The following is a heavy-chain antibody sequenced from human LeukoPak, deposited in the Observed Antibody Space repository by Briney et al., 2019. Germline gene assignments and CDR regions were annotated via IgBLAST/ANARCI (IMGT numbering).Heavy chain of an antibody. CDR1: GGTISSYY. Sequence: PSETLSLTCTVSGGTISSYYWSWIRQPAGKGLEWIGRIYISGSTNNNPSLKSRVTMSVDTSKNQFSLKLSSVTAADTAVYYCARTWQWLPFDYWGQGTLVTVSS. CDR2: IYISGST. V-gene: IGHV4-4*07. CDR3: ARTWQWLPFDY. D-gene: IGHD6-19*01. J-gene: IGHJ4*02.